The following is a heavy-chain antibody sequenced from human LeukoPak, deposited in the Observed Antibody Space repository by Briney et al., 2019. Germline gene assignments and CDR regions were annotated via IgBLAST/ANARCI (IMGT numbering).Heavy chain of an antibody. V-gene: IGHV3-30*04. D-gene: IGHD6-13*01. Sequence: GGSLRLSCAASGFTFSSYAMHWVRQAPGKGLEWVAVISYDGSNKYYADSVKGRFTISRDNSKNTLYLQMNSLRAEDTAVYYCARDGIYSSSWYEYSLDYWGQGTLVTVSS. CDR3: ARDGIYSSSWYEYSLDY. CDR1: GFTFSSYA. J-gene: IGHJ4*02. CDR2: ISYDGSNK.